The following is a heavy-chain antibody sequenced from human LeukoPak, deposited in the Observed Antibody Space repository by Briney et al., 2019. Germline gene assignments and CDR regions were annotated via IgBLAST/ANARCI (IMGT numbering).Heavy chain of an antibody. Sequence: GGSLRLSCAASGFTFSSYAMSWVRRAPGKGLEWVSSISSSSSYIYYADSVKGRFTISRDNAKNSLYLQMNSLRAEDTAVYYCATLGYCRGGSCYLGDYWGQGTLVTVSS. CDR2: ISSSSSYI. J-gene: IGHJ4*02. CDR1: GFTFSSYA. CDR3: ATLGYCRGGSCYLGDY. V-gene: IGHV3-21*01. D-gene: IGHD2-15*01.